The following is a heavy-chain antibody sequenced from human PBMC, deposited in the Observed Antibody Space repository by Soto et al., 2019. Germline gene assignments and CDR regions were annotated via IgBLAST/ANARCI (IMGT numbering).Heavy chain of an antibody. CDR1: GFTFRSFW. Sequence: PGGSLRLSCVASGFTFRSFWMTWVRQGPGKGLEWVANIREDGSEKYYVDSVKGRFTISRDNAKNSLYLEMNSLRAEDTAVYYCARDLASTTIPNYWGQGTLVTVSS. J-gene: IGHJ4*02. D-gene: IGHD4-17*01. V-gene: IGHV3-7*01. CDR2: IREDGSEK. CDR3: ARDLASTTIPNY.